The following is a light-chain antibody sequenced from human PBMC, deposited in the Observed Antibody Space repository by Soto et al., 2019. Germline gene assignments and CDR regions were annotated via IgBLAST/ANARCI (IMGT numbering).Light chain of an antibody. Sequence: EIVVTQSPATLSVSPGERATLSCRTSQSVSSHVAWYQQKPGQAPRLLIHGASTRATAIPVRFSGSGSGTEFTLTISSLQSEDFAVYYCQQYYTWPLTFGQGTRLEIK. CDR3: QQYYTWPLT. CDR1: QSVSSH. V-gene: IGKV3-15*01. CDR2: GAS. J-gene: IGKJ5*01.